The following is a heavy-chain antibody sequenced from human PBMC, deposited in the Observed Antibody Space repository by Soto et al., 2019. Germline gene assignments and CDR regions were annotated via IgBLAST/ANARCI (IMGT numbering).Heavy chain of an antibody. CDR1: GFPFSTYA. D-gene: IGHD1-7*01. V-gene: IGHV3-23*01. Sequence: GGSLRLSCAASGFPFSTYAMSWVRQAPGKGLEWVSAVSGRGDTTYYADSVNGRFTISRDNSKNMVLLQMNSLRADDTGVYYCAKDIDPITGTTFDFWGQGTLVTVSS. CDR3: AKDIDPITGTTFDF. J-gene: IGHJ4*02. CDR2: VSGRGDTT.